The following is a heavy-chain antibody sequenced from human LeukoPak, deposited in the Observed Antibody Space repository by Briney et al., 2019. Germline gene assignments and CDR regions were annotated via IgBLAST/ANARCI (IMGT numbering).Heavy chain of an antibody. V-gene: IGHV3-48*03. CDR1: GFTFSGSA. D-gene: IGHD2-2*01. CDR2: ISSSGSTI. CDR3: ARLGYCSRTSCYVDY. J-gene: IGHJ4*02. Sequence: PGGSLRLSCAASGFTFSGSAIHWVRHTSGKGLEWVSYISSSGSTIYYTDSVKGRFTSSRDNAKKSLYLQMNSLRAEDTAVYYCARLGYCSRTSCYVDYWGQGTLVTVSS.